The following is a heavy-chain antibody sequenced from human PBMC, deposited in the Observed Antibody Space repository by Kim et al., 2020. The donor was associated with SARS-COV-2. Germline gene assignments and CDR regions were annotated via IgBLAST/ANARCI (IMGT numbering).Heavy chain of an antibody. CDR3: VKGGWADY. D-gene: IGHD1-26*01. V-gene: IGHV3-23*01. Sequence: GSNPYYAESVRGRFTNSRDNSRNTLELKMNSLRVDDTAVYYCVKGGWADYWGQRTLVTVSS. J-gene: IGHJ4*02. CDR2: GSNP.